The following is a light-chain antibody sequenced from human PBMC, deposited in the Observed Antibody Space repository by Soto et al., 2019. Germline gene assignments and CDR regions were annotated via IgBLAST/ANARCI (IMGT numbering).Light chain of an antibody. Sequence: EIVLTQSPDTLSLSPGERATLSCRASQSVRSSLAWYQQKPGQAPRLLIYDASNRATGIPARFSGSGSGTDFTLTISSLQPEDFAVYYCQRRSNWPPEVTFGPEPKLDIK. J-gene: IGKJ3*01. CDR1: QSVRSS. CDR3: QRRSNWPPEVT. V-gene: IGKV3-11*01. CDR2: DAS.